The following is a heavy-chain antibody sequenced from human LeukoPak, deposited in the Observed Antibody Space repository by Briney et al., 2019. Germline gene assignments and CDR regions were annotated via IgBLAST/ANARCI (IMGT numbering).Heavy chain of an antibody. Sequence: SETLSLTCAVSGGSISSGGYSWSWIRQPPGKGLEWIGYIYHSGSTSYNPSLKSRVTISVDRSNNQFSLKLSSVTAADTAVYYCARGGHTARDAFDIWGQGTMVTVSS. D-gene: IGHD5-18*01. CDR2: IYHSGST. CDR3: ARGGHTARDAFDI. CDR1: GGSISSGGYS. V-gene: IGHV4-30-2*01. J-gene: IGHJ3*02.